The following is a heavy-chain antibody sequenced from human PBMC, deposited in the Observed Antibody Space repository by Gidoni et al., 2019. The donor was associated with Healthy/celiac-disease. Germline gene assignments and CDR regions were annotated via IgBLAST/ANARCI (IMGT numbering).Heavy chain of an antibody. CDR2: INPSGGST. CDR3: ARVLDSSSSPSHYFDY. V-gene: IGHV1-46*03. CDR1: GYTFTSYY. D-gene: IGHD6-6*01. Sequence: QVQLVQSGAEGKKPGASVKVSCQASGYTFTSYYMHWVRQAPGQGLEWMGIINPSGGSTSYAQKFQGRVTMTRDTSTSTVYMELSSLRSEDTAVYYCARVLDSSSSPSHYFDYWGQGTLVTVSS. J-gene: IGHJ4*02.